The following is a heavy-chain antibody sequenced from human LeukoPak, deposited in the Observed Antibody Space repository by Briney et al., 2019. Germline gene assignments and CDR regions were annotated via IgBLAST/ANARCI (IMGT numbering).Heavy chain of an antibody. CDR1: GFTFSSYS. CDR2: ISSSSSYI. Sequence: GGSLRLSCAASGFTFSSYSMNWVRQAPGKGLEWVSSISSSSSYIYYADSVKGRFTISRDNAKNSLYLQMNSLRAEDTAVYYCARDETMIVVGPYYGMDVWGQGTTVTVSS. V-gene: IGHV3-21*01. D-gene: IGHD3-22*01. CDR3: ARDETMIVVGPYYGMDV. J-gene: IGHJ6*02.